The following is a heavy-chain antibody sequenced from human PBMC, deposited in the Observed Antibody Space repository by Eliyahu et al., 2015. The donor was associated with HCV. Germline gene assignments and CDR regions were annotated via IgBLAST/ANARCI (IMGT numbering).Heavy chain of an antibody. CDR2: INHSGST. D-gene: IGHD3-10*01. CDR3: ARSGVKRNWFDP. Sequence: GEINHSGSTNYNPSLKSRVTISVDTSKNQFSLKLTSVTAADTAVYYCARSGVKRNWFDPWGQGTLVTVSS. J-gene: IGHJ5*02. V-gene: IGHV4-34*01.